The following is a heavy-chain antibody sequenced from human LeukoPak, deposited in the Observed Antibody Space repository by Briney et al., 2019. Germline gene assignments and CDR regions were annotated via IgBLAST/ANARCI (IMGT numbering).Heavy chain of an antibody. CDR3: AKETPRIAYYDILTGFDY. Sequence: PGGSLRLSCAASGFTFDDYAMHWVRQAPGKGLEWVSAISGSGGSTYYADSVKGRFTISRDNSKNTLYLQMNSLRAEDTAVYYCAKETPRIAYYDILTGFDYWGQGTLVTVSS. CDR2: ISGSGGST. V-gene: IGHV3-23*01. CDR1: GFTFDDYA. J-gene: IGHJ4*02. D-gene: IGHD3-9*01.